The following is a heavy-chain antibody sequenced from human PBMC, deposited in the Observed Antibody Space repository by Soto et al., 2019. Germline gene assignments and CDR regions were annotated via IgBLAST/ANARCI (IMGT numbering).Heavy chain of an antibody. CDR3: AKSFVAASGYYFDH. CDR1: GFSFIDPY. J-gene: IGHJ4*02. CDR2: IRGGSSYK. Sequence: QVQLVESGGDLVKPGGSLRLACAASGFSFIDPYMSWVRQAPGKGLEWLAYIRGGSSYKNYADSVQGRFTISRDNAKGSLYHEMNSLTADDTPVYYSAKSFVAASGYYFDHWGQGNFVTVSS. V-gene: IGHV3-11*06. D-gene: IGHD2-21*01.